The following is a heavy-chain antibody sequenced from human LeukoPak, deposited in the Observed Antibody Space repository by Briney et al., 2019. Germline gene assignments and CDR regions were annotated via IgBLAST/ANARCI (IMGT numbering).Heavy chain of an antibody. CDR1: GGSISSGSYY. CDR3: ARARISYCSGGSCYYYFDY. J-gene: IGHJ4*02. D-gene: IGHD2-15*01. Sequence: SETLSLTCTVSGGSISSGSYYWSWIRQPAGKGLEWIGRIYTSGSTNYIPSLKSRVTISVDTSKNQFSLKLSSVTAADTAVYYCARARISYCSGGSCYYYFDYWGQGTLVTVSS. CDR2: IYTSGST. V-gene: IGHV4-61*02.